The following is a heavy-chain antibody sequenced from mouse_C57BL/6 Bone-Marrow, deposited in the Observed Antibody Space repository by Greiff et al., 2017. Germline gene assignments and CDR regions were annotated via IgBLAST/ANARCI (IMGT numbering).Heavy chain of an antibody. D-gene: IGHD1-1*01. V-gene: IGHV10-1*01. CDR2: IRSKSNNYAT. CDR1: GFSFNTYA. CDR3: VRHADYYGSIFDY. Sequence: DVKLVESGGGLVQPKGSLKLSCAASGFSFNTYAMNWVRQAPGKGLEWVARIRSKSNNYATYYADSVKDSFTISRDDSESMLYLQMNNLKTEDTAMYYSVRHADYYGSIFDYWGQGTTLTVSS. J-gene: IGHJ2*01.